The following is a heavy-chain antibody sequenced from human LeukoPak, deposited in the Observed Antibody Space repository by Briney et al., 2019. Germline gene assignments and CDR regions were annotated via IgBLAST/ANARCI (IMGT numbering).Heavy chain of an antibody. CDR2: IGRGGDDI. CDR3: SRDPRLLDF. V-gene: IGHV3-11*01. J-gene: IGHJ4*02. Sequence: GGSLRLSCAASGFIFSDYYMTWIRQAPGKGLEWVSYIGRGGDDIKYADSVKGRFTVPRDNSKNSLYLQINSLKVEDTAVYYCSRDPRLLDFWGQGTLVTVSS. D-gene: IGHD3-22*01. CDR1: GFIFSDYY.